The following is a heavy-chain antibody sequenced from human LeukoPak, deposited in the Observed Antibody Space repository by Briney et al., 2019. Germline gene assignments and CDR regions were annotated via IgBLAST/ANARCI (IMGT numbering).Heavy chain of an antibody. CDR3: AREGTTGWAF. V-gene: IGHV4-59*01. J-gene: IGHJ4*02. D-gene: IGHD1-1*01. CDR2: IYYSGNT. Sequence: SETLPLTCTVSGGSISSYYWSWIRQPPGKGLEWIGYIYYSGNTKYNPSFNSRVTMSVDTSKNQFSLKLTSVTAADTAVYFCAREGTTGWAFWGQGTLVTVSS. CDR1: GGSISSYY.